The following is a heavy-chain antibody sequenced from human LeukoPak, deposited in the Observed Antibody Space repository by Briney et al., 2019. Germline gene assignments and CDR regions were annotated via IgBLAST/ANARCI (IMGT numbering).Heavy chain of an antibody. CDR2: FYHSGRT. D-gene: IGHD3-3*01. J-gene: IGHJ4*02. Sequence: PSETLSLTCALSGASIMSGGSSWSWIRQPPGKGLEWIGYFYHSGRTYYNPSLKSRVTISVDKSKNQVSLRLNSMTAADTAVYYCARTVTIFGVVIPHFDYWGQGTLVTVSS. V-gene: IGHV4-30-2*01. CDR1: GASIMSGGSS. CDR3: ARTVTIFGVVIPHFDY.